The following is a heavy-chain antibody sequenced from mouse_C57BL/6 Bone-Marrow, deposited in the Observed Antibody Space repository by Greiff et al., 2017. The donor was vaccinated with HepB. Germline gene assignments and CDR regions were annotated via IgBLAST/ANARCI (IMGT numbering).Heavy chain of an antibody. CDR1: GYTFTDYY. CDR3: VCVRYYFDY. J-gene: IGHJ2*01. Sequence: EVQLQQSGPELVKPGASVKISCKASGYTFTDYYMNWVKQSHGKSLEWIGDINPNNGGTSYNQKFKGKATLTVDKSSSTAYMELRSLTSEDSAVYYCVCVRYYFDYWGQGTTLTVSS. CDR2: INPNNGGT. V-gene: IGHV1-26*01.